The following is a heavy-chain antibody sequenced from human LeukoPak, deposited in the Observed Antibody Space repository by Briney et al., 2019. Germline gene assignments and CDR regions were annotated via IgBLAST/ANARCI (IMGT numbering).Heavy chain of an antibody. CDR2: ISSSSSYI. V-gene: IGHV3-21*01. Sequence: PGGSLRLSCAASGFTFSSYSMNWVRQAPGKGLEWVSSISSSSSYIYYADSVKGRFTISRDNSKNTLYLQMNSLRAEDTAVYYCAKAPTILFGEPKGSWFDPWGQGTLVTVSS. CDR3: AKAPTILFGEPKGSWFDP. CDR1: GFTFSSYS. D-gene: IGHD3-10*01. J-gene: IGHJ5*02.